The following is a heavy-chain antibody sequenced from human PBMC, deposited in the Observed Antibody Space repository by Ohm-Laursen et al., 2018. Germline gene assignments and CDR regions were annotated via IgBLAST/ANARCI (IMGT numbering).Heavy chain of an antibody. J-gene: IGHJ4*02. CDR2: ISGSGGST. CDR1: GFTFSSYA. Sequence: SLRLSCAASGFTFSSYAMSWVRQAPGKGLEWVSAISGSGGSTYCADSVKGRFTISRDNSKNTLYLQMNSLRAEDTAVYYCAKAPPKNISSSWYGVDYWGQGTLVTVSS. V-gene: IGHV3-23*01. CDR3: AKAPPKNISSSWYGVDY. D-gene: IGHD6-13*01.